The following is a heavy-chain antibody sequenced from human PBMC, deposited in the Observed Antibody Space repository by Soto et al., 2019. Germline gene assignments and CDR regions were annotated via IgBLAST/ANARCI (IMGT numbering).Heavy chain of an antibody. Sequence: SETLSLTCAVYGGSFSGYYWSWIGQPPGKGLEWIGEINHSGSTNYNPSLKSRVTISVDTSKNQFSLKLSSVTAADTAVYYCARDVDFWSGYYIRWFDPWGQGTLVTVSS. D-gene: IGHD3-3*01. V-gene: IGHV4-34*01. J-gene: IGHJ5*02. CDR3: ARDVDFWSGYYIRWFDP. CDR2: INHSGST. CDR1: GGSFSGYY.